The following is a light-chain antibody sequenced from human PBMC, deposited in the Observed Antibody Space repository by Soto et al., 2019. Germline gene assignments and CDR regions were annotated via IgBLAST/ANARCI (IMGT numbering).Light chain of an antibody. Sequence: EIVLTQSPATLSLSPGERATLSRRASQSVSSYLAWYQQKPGRAPRLLIYDASNRATGIPARFSGSGSGTDFTLTISSLEPEDFAVYYCQQRSNWLETFGQGTKLEIK. CDR2: DAS. CDR1: QSVSSY. J-gene: IGKJ2*01. CDR3: QQRSNWLET. V-gene: IGKV3-11*01.